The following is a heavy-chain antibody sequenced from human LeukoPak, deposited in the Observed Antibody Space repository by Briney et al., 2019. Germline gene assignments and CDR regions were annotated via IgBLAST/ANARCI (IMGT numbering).Heavy chain of an antibody. J-gene: IGHJ4*02. V-gene: IGHV4-34*01. Sequence: SETLSLTCAVCGGSFSGYYWRWLRQPPGKGLEWIGEINHSGSTNYNPSLKSRVIISVDTSKNQFSLKLSPVTAADTAVYYCASSSYRSFYDSSGYYPFDYWGQGTLVTVSS. CDR1: GGSFSGYY. CDR2: INHSGST. D-gene: IGHD3-22*01. CDR3: ASSSYRSFYDSSGYYPFDY.